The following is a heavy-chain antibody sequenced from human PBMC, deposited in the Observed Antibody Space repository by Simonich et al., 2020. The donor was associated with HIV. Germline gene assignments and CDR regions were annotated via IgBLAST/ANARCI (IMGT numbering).Heavy chain of an antibody. D-gene: IGHD3-16*01. CDR2: VNQSGSP. CDR3: ARGELGHFDY. CDR1: GGSFMKYH. Sequence: QVQLQQWGAGLLKPSETLSLTCAVHGGSFMKYHWSWIRQPPGKGLEWIGEVNQSGSPTYNSSLKSRVTISVDTSKNQFSLKLSSMTAADTAVYYCARGELGHFDYWGQGTLVTVSS. V-gene: IGHV4-34*01. J-gene: IGHJ4*02.